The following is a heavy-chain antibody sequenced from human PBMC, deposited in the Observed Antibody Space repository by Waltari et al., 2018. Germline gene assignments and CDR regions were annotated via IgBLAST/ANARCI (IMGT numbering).Heavy chain of an antibody. Sequence: QLQLQESGPGLVKPSETLSLTCTVSGGSISSSSYYWGWIRQPPGKGLEWIGSIYYSGSTYYNPSLKSRVTISVDTSKNQFSLKLSSVTAADTAVYYCARGEYYYDSSGYLFDIWGQGTMVTVSS. CDR2: IYYSGST. J-gene: IGHJ3*02. CDR1: GGSISSSSYY. V-gene: IGHV4-39*07. D-gene: IGHD3-22*01. CDR3: ARGEYYYDSSGYLFDI.